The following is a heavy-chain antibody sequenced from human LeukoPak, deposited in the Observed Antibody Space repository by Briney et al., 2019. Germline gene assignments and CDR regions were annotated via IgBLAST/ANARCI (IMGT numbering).Heavy chain of an antibody. CDR1: GFTFSSYG. D-gene: IGHD3-10*01. CDR2: ISGSGGSA. Sequence: GGSLRLSCTASGFTFSSYGMSWVCQAPGQGLEWVSGISGSGGSAYYADSVKGRFTISRDNSKNTLYLQMNSLRAEDTAVYYCARGGGSTYSYGSESHHETFDYWGQGTLVTVSS. CDR3: ARGGGSTYSYGSESHHETFDY. J-gene: IGHJ4*02. V-gene: IGHV3-23*01.